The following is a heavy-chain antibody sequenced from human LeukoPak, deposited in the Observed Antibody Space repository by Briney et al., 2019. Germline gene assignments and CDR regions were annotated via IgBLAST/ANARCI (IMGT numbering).Heavy chain of an antibody. CDR2: INPNSGGT. Sequence: ASVKVSCKASGYTFTGYYMHWVRQAPGQGLEWMGWINPNSGGTNYAQKFQGRVTMTRDTSISTAYMELSRLRSDDTAVYYCARDPNNLAVAGTGDYWGQGTLVTVSS. D-gene: IGHD6-19*01. CDR3: ARDPNNLAVAGTGDY. CDR1: GYTFTGYY. J-gene: IGHJ4*02. V-gene: IGHV1-2*02.